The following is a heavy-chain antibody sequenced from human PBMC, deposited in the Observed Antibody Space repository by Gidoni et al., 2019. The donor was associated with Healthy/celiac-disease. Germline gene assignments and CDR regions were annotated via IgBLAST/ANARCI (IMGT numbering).Heavy chain of an antibody. CDR2: ISSSSSYI. CDR3: ARALIWFGESDDAFDI. D-gene: IGHD3-10*01. CDR1: GFTFSSYS. V-gene: IGHV3-21*01. Sequence: EVQLVESGGGLVKPGGSLRLSCAASGFTFSSYSMNWVRQAPGKGLEWVSSISSSSSYIYYADSVKGRFTISRDNAKNSLYLQMNSLRAEDTAVYYCARALIWFGESDDAFDIWGQGTMVTVSS. J-gene: IGHJ3*02.